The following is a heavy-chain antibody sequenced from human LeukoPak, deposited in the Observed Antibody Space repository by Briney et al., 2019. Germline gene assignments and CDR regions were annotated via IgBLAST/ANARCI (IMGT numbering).Heavy chain of an antibody. CDR1: GGSISSSSYY. J-gene: IGHJ4*02. Sequence: SETLSLTCTVSGGSISSSSYYWGWIRQPPGKGLEWIGSIYYSGSTYYDPSLKSRVTISVDTSKNQFSLKLSSVTAADTAVYYCARDSGQQLDYWGQGTLVTVSS. CDR2: IYYSGST. D-gene: IGHD1-26*01. CDR3: ARDSGQQLDY. V-gene: IGHV4-39*07.